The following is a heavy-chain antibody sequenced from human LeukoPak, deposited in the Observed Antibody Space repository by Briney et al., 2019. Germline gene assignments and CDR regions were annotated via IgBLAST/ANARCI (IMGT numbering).Heavy chain of an antibody. Sequence: GGSLRLSCAASGFTVSSNYMSWVRQAPGKGLEWVSVIYSGGSTYYADSVKGRFTISRDNSKNTLYLQMNSLRAEDTALYYCAKDPMTTVTTTAYWGQGTLVTVSS. J-gene: IGHJ4*02. V-gene: IGHV3-53*01. CDR2: IYSGGST. CDR3: AKDPMTTVTTTAY. CDR1: GFTVSSNY. D-gene: IGHD4-17*01.